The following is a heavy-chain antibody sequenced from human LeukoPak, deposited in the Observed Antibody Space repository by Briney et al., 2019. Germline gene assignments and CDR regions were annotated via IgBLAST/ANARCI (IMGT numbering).Heavy chain of an antibody. J-gene: IGHJ5*02. Sequence: PSETLSLTCTVSGGSISSSSYYWGWIRQPPGKGLEWIGSIYYSGSTYYNPSLKSRVTISVDTSKNQFSLKLSSVTAADTAVYYCARVGLSGPKNWFDPWGQGTLVTVSS. CDR3: ARVGLSGPKNWFDP. CDR1: GGSISSSSYY. V-gene: IGHV4-39*07. CDR2: IYYSGST. D-gene: IGHD3-9*01.